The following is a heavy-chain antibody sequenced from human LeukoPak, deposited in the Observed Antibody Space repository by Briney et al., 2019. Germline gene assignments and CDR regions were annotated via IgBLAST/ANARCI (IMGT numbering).Heavy chain of an antibody. CDR3: ARGALGSSWYYFDY. CDR1: GYTFTNSG. Sequence: ASVKVSCKASGYTFTNSGVTWVRQAPGQGLEWMGWISAYNGNTDYAQKFQGRVTITTDTSTSTAYMELRSLRSDDTAVYYCARGALGSSWYYFDYWGQGTLVTVSS. J-gene: IGHJ4*02. V-gene: IGHV1-18*01. D-gene: IGHD6-13*01. CDR2: ISAYNGNT.